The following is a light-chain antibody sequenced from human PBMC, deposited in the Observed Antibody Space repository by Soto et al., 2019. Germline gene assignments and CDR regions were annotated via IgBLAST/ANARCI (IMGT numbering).Light chain of an antibody. J-gene: IGLJ1*01. CDR1: SSDIGAYDH. V-gene: IGLV2-14*01. CDR3: IPYPGSRSYV. Sequence: QSVLTQPASVSGSPGQSVTISCSGTSSDIGAYDHVAWFQQFPGKTPKLMIYSVSNRPSGVSYRFSGSKSGNTASLTASGLQADDEADYYCIPYPGSRSYVFGPGTKVTVL. CDR2: SVS.